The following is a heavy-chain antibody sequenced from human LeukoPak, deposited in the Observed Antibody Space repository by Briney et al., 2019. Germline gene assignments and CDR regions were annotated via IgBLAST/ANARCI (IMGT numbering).Heavy chain of an antibody. J-gene: IGHJ4*02. CDR3: AARPDGYSQFED. CDR2: IYYSGDT. CDR1: DGAIAGYS. Sequence: SETLSLTCTVSDGAIAGYSWSWIRQPPGKGLEWIGYIYYSGDTNYNPSLQSRVTVSVDTSKNQFSLRLTSVTAADTAVYYCAARPDGYSQFEDWGQGTLVTVSS. V-gene: IGHV4-59*12. D-gene: IGHD5-24*01.